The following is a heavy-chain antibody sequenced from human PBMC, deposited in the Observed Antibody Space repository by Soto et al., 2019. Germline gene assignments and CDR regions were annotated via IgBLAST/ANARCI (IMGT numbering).Heavy chain of an antibody. CDR1: GFTFSSYA. J-gene: IGHJ4*02. D-gene: IGHD3-16*01. CDR2: ISYDGSNK. V-gene: IGHV3-30-3*01. Sequence: QVQLVESGGGVVQPGRSLRLSCAASGFTFSSYAMHWVRQAPGKGLEWVAVISYDGSNKYYADSVKGRFTISRDNSKNTLYLQMHCLRSEDTSVYYCAREYYDYVWGNPPYYFAYWVQGTLVTVSS. CDR3: AREYYDYVWGNPPYYFAY.